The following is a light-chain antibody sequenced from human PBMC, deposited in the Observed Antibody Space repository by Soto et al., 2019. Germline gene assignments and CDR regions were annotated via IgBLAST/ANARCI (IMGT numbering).Light chain of an antibody. V-gene: IGKV3-15*01. CDR2: GAS. CDR3: QQYNAWPRP. CDR1: QSVSSK. J-gene: IGKJ1*01. Sequence: EIVLTQSPASLSVSPGERATLSCRASQSVSSKLAWFQQKPGQAPRLLIYGASTRATGIPARFSGSGSETECTLTLSSRQSEDFGVYYCQQYNAWPRPFGQGTRVEIK.